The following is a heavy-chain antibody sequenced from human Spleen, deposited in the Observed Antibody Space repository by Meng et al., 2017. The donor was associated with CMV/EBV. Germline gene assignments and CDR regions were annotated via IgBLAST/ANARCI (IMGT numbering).Heavy chain of an antibody. Sequence: ASVKVSCKASGYTFTDYHLHWVRQAPGQGLEWMGWINPHSGGTNYAQKFQDRVTMTRDTTISTAYMELTRLRSDDTAVYYCAALRDYGDYDTVDIWGRGTMVTVSS. CDR3: AALRDYGDYDTVDI. CDR2: INPHSGGT. V-gene: IGHV1-2*02. J-gene: IGHJ3*02. CDR1: GYTFTDYH. D-gene: IGHD4-17*01.